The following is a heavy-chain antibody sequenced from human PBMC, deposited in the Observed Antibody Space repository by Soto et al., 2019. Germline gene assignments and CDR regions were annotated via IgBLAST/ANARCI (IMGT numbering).Heavy chain of an antibody. CDR3: ARDRYYDSSGYYYYYYGMDV. V-gene: IGHV4-61*01. CDR1: GGSVSSGSYY. D-gene: IGHD3-22*01. Sequence: ETLSLTCTVSGGSVSSGSYYWSWIRQPPGKGLEWIGYIYYSGSTNYNPSLKSRVTISVDTSKNQFSLKLSSVTAADTAVYYCARDRYYDSSGYYYYYYGMDVWGQGTTVTVSS. CDR2: IYYSGST. J-gene: IGHJ6*02.